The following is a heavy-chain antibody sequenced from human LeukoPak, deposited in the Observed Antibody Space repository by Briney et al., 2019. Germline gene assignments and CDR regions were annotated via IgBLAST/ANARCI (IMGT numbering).Heavy chain of an antibody. J-gene: IGHJ5*02. Sequence: PGGSLRLSCAASGFTFSSYWMHWVRQAPGKGLVWASRINSDGSSTSYADSVKGRFTVSRDNAKNTLYLQMNSLRAEDTAVYYCARGMRSKQWLVPYNGFDPWGQGTLVTVSS. CDR2: INSDGSST. D-gene: IGHD6-19*01. CDR3: ARGMRSKQWLVPYNGFDP. CDR1: GFTFSSYW. V-gene: IGHV3-74*01.